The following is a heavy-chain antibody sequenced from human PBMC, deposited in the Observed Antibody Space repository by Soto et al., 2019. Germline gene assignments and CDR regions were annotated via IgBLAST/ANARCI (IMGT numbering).Heavy chain of an antibody. D-gene: IGHD2-8*01. CDR3: ARRLTKTVSALGY. CDR1: GFTFTSFA. V-gene: IGHV3-30*09. Sequence: SLLLSCSASGFTFTSFAIHWVRQAPGKGLEWVAVISENGVNKYSAESVRGRFVISRDNSKNTVELEMNSLRPEDTAIYFCARRLTKTVSALGYWGQGTLVTVSS. J-gene: IGHJ4*02. CDR2: ISENGVNK.